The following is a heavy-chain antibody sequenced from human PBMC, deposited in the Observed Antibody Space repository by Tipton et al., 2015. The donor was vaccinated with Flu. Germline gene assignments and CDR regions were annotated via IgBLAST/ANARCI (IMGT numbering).Heavy chain of an antibody. D-gene: IGHD3-22*01. Sequence: LRLSCTVSGGSISSYYWSWIRQPPGKGLEWIGYIYYSGSTNYNPSLKSRVTISVDTSKNQFSLKLSSVTAADTAVYYCARVEGQWLHFDYWGQGTLVTVSS. CDR1: GGSISSYY. CDR3: ARVEGQWLHFDY. J-gene: IGHJ4*02. V-gene: IGHV4-59*01. CDR2: IYYSGST.